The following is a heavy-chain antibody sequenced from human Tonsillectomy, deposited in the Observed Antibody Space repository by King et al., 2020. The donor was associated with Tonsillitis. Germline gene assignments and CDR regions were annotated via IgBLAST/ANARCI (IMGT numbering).Heavy chain of an antibody. D-gene: IGHD3-22*01. V-gene: IGHV3-30*02. CDR1: GFTFSSYG. Sequence: QLVQSGGGVVQPGGSLRLSCAASGFTFSSYGMHWVRQAPGKGLEWVAFIRYDGSNKYYADSVKGRFTIXRDNSKNTLXLQMNSLRAEDTAVYYCAKDLYXYXYDSSGIDYWGQXTLVTVSS. J-gene: IGHJ4*02. CDR3: AKDLYXYXYDSSGIDY. CDR2: IRYDGSNK.